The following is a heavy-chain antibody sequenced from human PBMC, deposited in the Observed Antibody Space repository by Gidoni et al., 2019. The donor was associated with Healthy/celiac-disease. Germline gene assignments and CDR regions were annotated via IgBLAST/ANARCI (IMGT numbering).Heavy chain of an antibody. D-gene: IGHD2-21*01. CDR1: GYTSTSYD. CDR3: ARGVKSRLIVVYYYYMDV. V-gene: IGHV1-8*01. Sequence: QVQLVQSGAEVKKPVASVEVSCKASGYTSTSYDINWGLQATGQGLEWMGWMNPKSGNTGYAQKFQGRVTMTRNTSISTDYMELSSLRSEDTAVYYCARGVKSRLIVVYYYYMDVWGKGTTVTVSS. J-gene: IGHJ6*03. CDR2: MNPKSGNT.